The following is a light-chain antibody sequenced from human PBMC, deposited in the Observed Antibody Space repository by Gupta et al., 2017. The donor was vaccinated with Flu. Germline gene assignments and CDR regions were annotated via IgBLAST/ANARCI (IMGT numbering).Light chain of an antibody. CDR1: QSVLYSSNNKNY. Sequence: DIVMTPSPDSLALSLGERATINCKSSQSVLYSSNNKNYLAWYQQKPGQPPKMLIYWASTREAGVTDRCSGSGSGTDFTITISSLQAEDVAVYYCQKEDSTPTAFGQGTKVEIK. CDR2: WAS. V-gene: IGKV4-1*01. J-gene: IGKJ1*01. CDR3: QKEDSTPTA.